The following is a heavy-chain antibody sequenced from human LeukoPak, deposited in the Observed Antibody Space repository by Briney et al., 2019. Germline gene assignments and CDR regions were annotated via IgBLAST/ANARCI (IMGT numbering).Heavy chain of an antibody. Sequence: GGSLRLSCAASGFTFSDYYMSWIRQAPGEGLEWVSYISSSGSTIYYADSVKGRFTISRDNAKNSLYLQMNSLRAEDTAVYYCARGAGKRWLQLNAFDIWGQGTMVTVSS. CDR1: GFTFSDYY. J-gene: IGHJ3*02. CDR3: ARGAGKRWLQLNAFDI. CDR2: ISSSGSTI. V-gene: IGHV3-11*04. D-gene: IGHD5-24*01.